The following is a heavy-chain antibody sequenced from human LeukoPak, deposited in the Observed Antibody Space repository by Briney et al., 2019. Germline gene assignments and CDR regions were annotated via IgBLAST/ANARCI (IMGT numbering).Heavy chain of an antibody. D-gene: IGHD3-10*02. CDR2: ISSSGTTI. J-gene: IGHJ6*04. CDR1: EFTFRNYE. Sequence: GGSLRLSCAASEFTFRNYEMNWVRQAPGKGLEWVSYISSSGTTIYYADSVKGRFTISRDNAKNSLFLQLNSLRAEDTAVYYCAELGITMIGGVWGKGTTVTISS. V-gene: IGHV3-48*03. CDR3: AELGITMIGGV.